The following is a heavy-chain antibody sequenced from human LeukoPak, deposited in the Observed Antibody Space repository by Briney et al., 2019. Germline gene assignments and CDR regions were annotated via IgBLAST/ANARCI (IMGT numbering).Heavy chain of an antibody. CDR1: GYTFTDYF. Sequence: GASVKVSCKTSGYTFTDYFIHWVRQAPGQGLGWMGWINPNNSDTDYAQKFLGRVTMTRDTSISTAYMELSRLTFDDTAIYYCARAVQWELLYWGQGTLVTVSS. D-gene: IGHD1-26*01. J-gene: IGHJ4*02. V-gene: IGHV1-2*02. CDR2: INPNNSDT. CDR3: ARAVQWELLY.